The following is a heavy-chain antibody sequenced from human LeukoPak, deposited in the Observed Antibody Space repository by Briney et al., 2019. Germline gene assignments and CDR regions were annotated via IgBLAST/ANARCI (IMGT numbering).Heavy chain of an antibody. CDR2: ISSSSSYI. V-gene: IGHV3-21*01. CDR3: ARDSVPAAYLSWFDP. CDR1: GFTFSSYS. D-gene: IGHD2-2*01. J-gene: IGHJ5*02. Sequence: GGSLRLSCAASGFTFSSYSMNWVRQAPGKGLEWVSSISSSSSYIYYADSVKGRFTISRDNAKNSLYLQMNSLRAEDTAVYYCARDSVPAAYLSWFDPWGQGTLVTVSS.